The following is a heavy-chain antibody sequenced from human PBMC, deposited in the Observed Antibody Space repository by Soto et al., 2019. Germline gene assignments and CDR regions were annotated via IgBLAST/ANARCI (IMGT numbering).Heavy chain of an antibody. Sequence: SVKVSFKASGGTFSSYAISWVRQAPGQGLEWMGGIIPIFGTANYAQKFQGRVTITADESTSTAYMELSSLRSEDTAVYYCARGSSSSPRRDYYYYYGMDVWGQGTTVTVSS. CDR1: GGTFSSYA. J-gene: IGHJ6*02. CDR3: ARGSSSSPRRDYYYYYGMDV. CDR2: IIPIFGTA. V-gene: IGHV1-69*13. D-gene: IGHD6-6*01.